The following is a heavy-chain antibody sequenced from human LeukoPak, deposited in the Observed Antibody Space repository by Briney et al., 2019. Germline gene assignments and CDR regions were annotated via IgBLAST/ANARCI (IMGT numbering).Heavy chain of an antibody. CDR2: FHHSLST. D-gene: IGHD5-24*01. J-gene: IGHJ4*02. Sequence: PSETLSLTCSVSGYSISSGFYWDWIRQPPGKGLEWIGSFHHSLSTPYNPSLKSRVSISIDTSKNQLSLILCSVTAADTAVYFCARREGYNFDYWGQGSLVTVSS. V-gene: IGHV4-38-2*02. CDR3: ARREGYNFDY. CDR1: GYSISSGFY.